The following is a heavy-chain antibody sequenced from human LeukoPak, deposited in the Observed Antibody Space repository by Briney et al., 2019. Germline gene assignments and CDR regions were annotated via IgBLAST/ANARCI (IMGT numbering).Heavy chain of an antibody. CDR1: GGSISSGSYY. J-gene: IGHJ3*02. D-gene: IGHD1-26*01. CDR3: ARQKWDLLKDMSFDI. Sequence: PSETLSLTCTVSGGSISSGSYYWGWIRQPPGKGLEWIGYVYYSGSTYYNPSLKSRVTISVDTSKNHFSLKLSSVTAADTALYYCARQKWDLLKDMSFDIWGKGTLVTVSS. CDR2: VYYSGST. V-gene: IGHV4-39*01.